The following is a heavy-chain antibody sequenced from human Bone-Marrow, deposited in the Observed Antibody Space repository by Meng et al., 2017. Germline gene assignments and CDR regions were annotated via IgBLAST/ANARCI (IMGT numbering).Heavy chain of an antibody. CDR1: GYTFTSYD. V-gene: IGHV1-8*03. CDR2: MNPNSGNT. CDR3: ARGAVRYSGSLGY. D-gene: IGHD1-26*01. Sequence: GESLKISCKASGYTFTSYDINWVRQATGQGLEWMGWMNPNSGNTGYAQKFQGRVTITRNTSISTAYMELSSLRSEDTAVYYCARGAVRYSGSLGYWGQGTLVTVSS. J-gene: IGHJ4*02.